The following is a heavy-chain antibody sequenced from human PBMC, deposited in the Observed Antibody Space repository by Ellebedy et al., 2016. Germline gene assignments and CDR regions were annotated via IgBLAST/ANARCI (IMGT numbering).Heavy chain of an antibody. CDR2: ISFDGRSK. D-gene: IGHD1-26*01. V-gene: IGHV3-30*03. CDR3: ATDGWELSLSPYGHYFRY. CDR1: GFSFSNYG. Sequence: GESLKISXAASGFSFSNYGMHWVRQAPGKGLEWVAFISFDGRSKDYSDSVKGRFTISRDNSKNTVFLEVNNLRAEDTALFYCATDGWELSLSPYGHYFRYWGQGILVTVSS. J-gene: IGHJ4*02.